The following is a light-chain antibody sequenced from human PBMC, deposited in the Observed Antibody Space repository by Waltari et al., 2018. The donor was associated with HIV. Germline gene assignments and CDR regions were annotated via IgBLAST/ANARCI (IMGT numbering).Light chain of an antibody. CDR3: QQAKMFPHT. CDR2: EAS. Sequence: DIQMTQSPSSVSVAVGGAVSINCRASQNIGKTLAWYKLKSNRAPRLLIYEASRLDDGVPARFSGSGSKSNFSLDITNLQPEDYGIYVCQQAKMFPHTFAGGTRVE. J-gene: IGKJ4*01. CDR1: QNIGKT. V-gene: IGKV1-12*01.